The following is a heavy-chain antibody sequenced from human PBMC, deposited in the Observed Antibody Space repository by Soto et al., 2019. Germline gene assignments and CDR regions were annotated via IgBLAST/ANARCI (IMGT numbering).Heavy chain of an antibody. CDR1: GYTFTGYY. CDR3: ARGDYGTGGYPFPYFDY. D-gene: IGHD2-8*02. V-gene: IGHV1-2*02. CDR2: INPNSGGT. J-gene: IGHJ4*02. Sequence: GASVKVSCKASGYTFTGYYMHWVRQAPGQGLEWMGWINPNSGGTNYAQNFQGRVTLTSDTSISTASMDLTSLTSDDTAVYYCARGDYGTGGYPFPYFDYWGQGTLVTVSS.